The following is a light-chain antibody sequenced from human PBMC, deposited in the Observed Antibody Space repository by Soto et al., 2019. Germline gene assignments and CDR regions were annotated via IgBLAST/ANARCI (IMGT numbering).Light chain of an antibody. J-gene: IGLJ1*01. CDR3: SSYAGSNNHV. V-gene: IGLV2-8*01. Sequence: QSVLTQPPSASGSPGQPVTISCTGTSSDVGGYNYVSWYQQHPGKAPKLMIYEVSKRPSGVPDRFSGSKSGNTASLTVSGLQAEDEADYYCSSYAGSNNHVLGTGTQLTVL. CDR2: EVS. CDR1: SSDVGGYNY.